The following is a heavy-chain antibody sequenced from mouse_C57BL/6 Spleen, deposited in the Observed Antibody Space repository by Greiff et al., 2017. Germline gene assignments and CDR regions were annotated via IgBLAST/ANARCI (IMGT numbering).Heavy chain of an antibody. J-gene: IGHJ2*01. CDR2: ISYSGST. CDR3: ARDGYGLFDY. V-gene: IGHV3-1*01. CDR1: GYSITSGYD. Sequence: VQLQQSGPGMVKPSQSLSLTCTVTGYSITSGYDWHWIRHFPGNKLEWMGYISYSGSTNYNPSLKSRISITHDTSKNHFFLKLNSVTTEDTATYYCARDGYGLFDYWGQGTTLTVSS. D-gene: IGHD2-2*01.